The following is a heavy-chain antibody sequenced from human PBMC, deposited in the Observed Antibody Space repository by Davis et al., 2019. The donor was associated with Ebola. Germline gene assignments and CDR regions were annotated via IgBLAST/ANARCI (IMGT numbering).Heavy chain of an antibody. CDR2: ISSSSSSI. CDR3: ARFSVVAATLYYYYYGMDV. J-gene: IGHJ6*02. Sequence: PGGSLRLSCTASGFTFSRYSMNWVRQTPEKGLEWVASISSSSSSIYYAESVKGRFTLSRDNANNSLSLQLSSLRAEDTAVYYCARFSVVAATLYYYYYGMDVWGQGTTVTVSS. D-gene: IGHD2-15*01. V-gene: IGHV3-21*01. CDR1: GFTFSRYS.